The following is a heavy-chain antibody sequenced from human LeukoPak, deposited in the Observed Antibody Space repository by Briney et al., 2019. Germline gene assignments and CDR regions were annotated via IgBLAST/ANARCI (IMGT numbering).Heavy chain of an antibody. D-gene: IGHD7-27*01. V-gene: IGHV3-7*01. J-gene: IGHJ4*02. CDR1: WFTFSRYW. Sequence: GGSLRLSFAAPWFTFSRYWIGLGRQAPGKGLEWVANIKHDGSEKYYVDSVKGRFTISRDNTKNSLYMQMNSLRAEDTGGSYCRRGNLWSLSYSNWWGQGTLVTVSS. CDR3: RRGNLWSLSYSNW. CDR2: IKHDGSEK.